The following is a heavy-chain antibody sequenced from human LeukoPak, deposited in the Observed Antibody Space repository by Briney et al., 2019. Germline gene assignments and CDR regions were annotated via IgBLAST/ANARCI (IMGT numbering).Heavy chain of an antibody. CDR1: GGSVISGSYY. CDR2: IYYSGST. V-gene: IGHV4-61*01. Sequence: SVTLSLTCTVSGGSVISGSYYWSWIRQPPGKGLEWIGYIYYSGSTNYNPSLKSRVTISVDTSKNQFSLKLSSVTAADTAVYYCARVGDSSGYYLYYFDYWGQGTLVTVSS. J-gene: IGHJ4*02. CDR3: ARVGDSSGYYLYYFDY. D-gene: IGHD3-22*01.